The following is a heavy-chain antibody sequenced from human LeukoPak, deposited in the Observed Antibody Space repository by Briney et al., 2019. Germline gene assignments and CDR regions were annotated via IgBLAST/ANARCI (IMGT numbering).Heavy chain of an antibody. Sequence: SETLSLTCPVSGGSNSSSYWWSWVRQPPGKGLEWIGYIYHSGSTYYNPSLKSRVTISVDRSKNQFSLKLSSVTAADTAVYYCAREEVMITFGGAIGWFDPWGQGTLVTVSS. CDR3: AREEVMITFGGAIGWFDP. CDR2: IYHSGST. D-gene: IGHD3-16*02. V-gene: IGHV4-4*02. CDR1: GGSNSSSYW. J-gene: IGHJ5*02.